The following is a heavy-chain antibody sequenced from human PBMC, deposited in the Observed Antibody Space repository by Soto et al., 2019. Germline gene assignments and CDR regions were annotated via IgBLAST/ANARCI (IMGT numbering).Heavy chain of an antibody. CDR3: ARVLFGPYDTSGYYDY. Sequence: SETLSLTXLVSGDSITTYYWTWIRQPPGKGLEWLGCIHYTGYTNYSPSLQSRVTMSVDPSKNHFSLSLTSVTAVDTAVYYCARVLFGPYDTSGYYDYWGQGILVTVSS. CDR2: IHYTGYT. V-gene: IGHV4-59*01. J-gene: IGHJ4*02. D-gene: IGHD3-22*01. CDR1: GDSITTYY.